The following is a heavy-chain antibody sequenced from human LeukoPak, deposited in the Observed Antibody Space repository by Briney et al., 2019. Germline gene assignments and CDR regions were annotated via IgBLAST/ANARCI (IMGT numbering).Heavy chain of an antibody. CDR1: GGTFSSYA. CDR2: IIPIFGTA. J-gene: IGHJ4*02. CDR3: ARGVVVVAATWLDY. Sequence: EASVKVSCKASGGTFSSYAISWVRQAPGQGLEWMGGIIPIFGTANYAQKFQGRVTITTDESTSTAYMELSSLRSEDTAVYYCARGVVVVAATWLDYRGQGTLVTVSS. V-gene: IGHV1-69*05. D-gene: IGHD2-15*01.